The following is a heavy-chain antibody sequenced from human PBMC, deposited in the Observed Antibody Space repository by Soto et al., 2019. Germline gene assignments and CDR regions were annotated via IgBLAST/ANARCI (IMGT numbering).Heavy chain of an antibody. J-gene: IGHJ4*02. CDR3: AKDMRKVTRRGSFDS. D-gene: IGHD2-15*01. Sequence: PGGSLRLSCAASGFIFDDYAMHWVRQAPGKGLEWVSGISWNSGYIGYADSVKGRFTISRDNAKNSLYLQMNSLRTEDTALYYCAKDMRKVTRRGSFDSWGQGTLVTVSS. CDR2: ISWNSGYI. CDR1: GFIFDDYA. V-gene: IGHV3-9*01.